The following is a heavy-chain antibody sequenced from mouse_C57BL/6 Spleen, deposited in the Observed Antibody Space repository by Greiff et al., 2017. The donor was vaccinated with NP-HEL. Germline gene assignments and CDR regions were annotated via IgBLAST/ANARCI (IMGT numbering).Heavy chain of an antibody. CDR1: GFTFSDYY. Sequence: EVQLVESEGGLVQPGRSMKLSCTASGFTFSDYYMAWVRQVPEKGLEWVANINYDGSSTYYLDSLKSRFIISRDNAKNILYLQMSSLKSEDTATYYCARERVVGYAMDYWGQGTSVTVSS. J-gene: IGHJ4*01. CDR2: INYDGSST. V-gene: IGHV5-16*01. D-gene: IGHD1-1*01. CDR3: ARERVVGYAMDY.